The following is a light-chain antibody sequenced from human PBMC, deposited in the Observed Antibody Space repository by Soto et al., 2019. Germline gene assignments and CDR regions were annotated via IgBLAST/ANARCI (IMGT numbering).Light chain of an antibody. CDR2: EVN. V-gene: IGLV2-14*01. Sequence: QSALTQPASVSGSPGQSITISCTGTSSDVGGYNYVSWYQQHPGKAPKLMIFEVNNRPSGVSNRFSGSKSGNTASLTISGLQAVDEGDYYCSSYTSSSTLVVFGGGTKLTVL. CDR1: SSDVGGYNY. J-gene: IGLJ2*01. CDR3: SSYTSSSTLVV.